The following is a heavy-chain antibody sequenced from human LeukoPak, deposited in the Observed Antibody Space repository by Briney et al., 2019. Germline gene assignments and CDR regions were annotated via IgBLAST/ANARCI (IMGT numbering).Heavy chain of an antibody. J-gene: IGHJ4*02. Sequence: GGSLRLSCAASGFTFSSYAMHWVRQAPGKGLEWVAVISYDGSNKYYADSVKGRFTISRDNSKNTLYLQMNSPRAEDTAVYYCARDGASDAARLMTTVTPFDYWGQGTLVTVSS. V-gene: IGHV3-30-3*01. CDR1: GFTFSSYA. CDR2: ISYDGSNK. D-gene: IGHD4-17*01. CDR3: ARDGASDAARLMTTVTPFDY.